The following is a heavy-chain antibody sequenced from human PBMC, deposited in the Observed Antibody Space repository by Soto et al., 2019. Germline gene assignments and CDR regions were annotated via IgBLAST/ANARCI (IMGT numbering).Heavy chain of an antibody. CDR1: GYTFTGHY. CDR2: ISAYNGNT. D-gene: IGHD5-18*01. V-gene: IGHV1-18*04. J-gene: IGHJ6*02. Sequence: ASVKVSCKASGYTFTGHYMHWVRQAPGQGLEWMGWISAYNGNTNYAQKLQGRVTMTTDTSTSTAYMELRSLRSDDTAVYYCARVGYSYGEGVDYYYGMDVWGQGTTVTVS. CDR3: ARVGYSYGEGVDYYYGMDV.